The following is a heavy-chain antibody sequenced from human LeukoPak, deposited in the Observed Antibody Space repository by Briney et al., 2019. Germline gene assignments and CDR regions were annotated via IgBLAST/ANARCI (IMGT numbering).Heavy chain of an antibody. CDR1: GFTVSSSY. V-gene: IGHV3-53*01. J-gene: IGHJ4*02. D-gene: IGHD3-22*01. CDR2: LYSDGTT. CDR3: ARAAYDSNGYTANHDY. Sequence: GGSLRLSCAASGFTVSSSYMSWVRQAPGKGLEWVSVLYSDGTTYYADSVKGRFTISRDNSKDTLHLEMNNLKAEDTAVYFCARAAYDSNGYTANHDYWGQGTLVTVSS.